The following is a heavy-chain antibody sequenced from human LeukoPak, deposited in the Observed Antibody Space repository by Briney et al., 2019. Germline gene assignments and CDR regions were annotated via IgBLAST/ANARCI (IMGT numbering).Heavy chain of an antibody. CDR1: GFTFSSYG. CDR2: IRYDGSNK. V-gene: IGHV3-30*02. CDR3: AKDSGYYYDGKIDY. J-gene: IGHJ4*02. D-gene: IGHD3-22*01. Sequence: GGSLRLSCAASGFTFSSYGMHWVRQAPGKGLEWVAFIRYDGSNKYYADSVKGRFTISRDNSKNTLYLQMNSLRAEDTAVYYCAKDSGYYYDGKIDYWGQGTLVTVSS.